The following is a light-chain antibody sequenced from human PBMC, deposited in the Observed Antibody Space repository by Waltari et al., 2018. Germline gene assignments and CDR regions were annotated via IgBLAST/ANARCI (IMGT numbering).Light chain of an antibody. CDR1: QSVSRT. V-gene: IGKV3-20*01. CDR3: QKYGTLPAT. Sequence: EIVLTQSPGTLSLSPGERATLSCRASQSVSRTLAWYQQKPGQAPRLLIYDASSRATGIPDRFSGSGSGTDVSLTISRLEPEDFAVYYCQKYGTLPATFGQGTKVESK. CDR2: DAS. J-gene: IGKJ1*01.